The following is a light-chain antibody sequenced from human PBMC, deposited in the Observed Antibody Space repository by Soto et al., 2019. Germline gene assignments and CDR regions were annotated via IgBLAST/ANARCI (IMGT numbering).Light chain of an antibody. V-gene: IGLV1-40*01. Sequence: QSVLTQPPSVSGAPGQRITISCVGSNSNLGAAYDVHWYQHLPGAAPKLLIYTNINRPSGVPERFSASKSGASASLTITGLQAEDEADYYCQSYDNSLSALVFGGGTKLTVL. J-gene: IGLJ2*01. CDR3: QSYDNSLSALV. CDR1: NSNLGAAYD. CDR2: TNI.